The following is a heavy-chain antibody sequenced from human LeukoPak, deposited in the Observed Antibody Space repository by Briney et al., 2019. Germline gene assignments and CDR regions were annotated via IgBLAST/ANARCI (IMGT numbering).Heavy chain of an antibody. V-gene: IGHV4-4*07. D-gene: IGHD6-25*01. CDR3: ARVRARGSAPDY. CDR2: IYTSGST. J-gene: IGHJ4*02. CDR1: GGSISSYY. Sequence: SETLALTCTVSGGSISSYYWSWIRQPAGKGLEWIGRIYTSGSTNYNPSLKSRVTMSVDTSKNQFSLKLSSVTAADTAVYYCARVRARGSAPDYWGQGTLVTVSS.